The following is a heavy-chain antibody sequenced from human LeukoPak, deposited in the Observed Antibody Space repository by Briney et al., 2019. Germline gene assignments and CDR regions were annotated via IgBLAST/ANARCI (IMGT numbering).Heavy chain of an antibody. Sequence: GGSLRLSCAASGFTFSSYGMHWVRQAPGEGLEWVAVISYDGSNEYYADSVKGRFTISRDNSKNTLYLQMNSLRAEDTAVYYCAKGQMGPYYFDYWGQGTLVTVSS. CDR1: GFTFSSYG. CDR3: AKGQMGPYYFDY. J-gene: IGHJ4*02. D-gene: IGHD2-8*01. CDR2: ISYDGSNE. V-gene: IGHV3-30*18.